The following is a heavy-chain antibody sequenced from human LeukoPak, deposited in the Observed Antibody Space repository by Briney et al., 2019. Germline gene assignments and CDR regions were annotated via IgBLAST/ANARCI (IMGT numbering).Heavy chain of an antibody. V-gene: IGHV5-51*01. CDR2: IYPGDSDT. CDR3: AIFDFLFGEIDNWFDP. D-gene: IGHD3-16*01. CDR1: GSHFTIYW. J-gene: IGHJ5*02. Sequence: GGSLQISCKGSGSHFTIYWIGWARQMPGKGLEWMGIIYPGDSDTRYSPSFQGQVTISADKSISTAYLQWSSLKASDTAMYYCAIFDFLFGEIDNWFDPWGQGTQVTVSS.